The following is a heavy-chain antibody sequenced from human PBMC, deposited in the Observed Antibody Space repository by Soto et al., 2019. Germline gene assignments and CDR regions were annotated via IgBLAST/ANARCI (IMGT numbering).Heavy chain of an antibody. Sequence: QVQLVQSGAEVKKPGSSVKVSCKASGGTFSSYAISWVRQAPGQGLEWMGGIIPIFGTANYAQKFQGRVTITADKSTSTAYMELSSLRSEDTAVYYCARTPTTYYYDSSGYLDYWGQGTLVTVSS. J-gene: IGHJ4*02. CDR1: GGTFSSYA. CDR2: IIPIFGTA. CDR3: ARTPTTYYYDSSGYLDY. V-gene: IGHV1-69*06. D-gene: IGHD3-22*01.